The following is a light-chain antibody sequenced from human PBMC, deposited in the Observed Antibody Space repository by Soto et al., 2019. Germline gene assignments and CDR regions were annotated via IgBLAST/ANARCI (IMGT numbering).Light chain of an antibody. J-gene: IGKJ5*01. CDR2: GAS. V-gene: IGKV3-20*01. CDR1: QSVSGSH. Sequence: ESVLTQSPVTLSLSPGERATLSCRASQSVSGSHLAWYQQKPGQAPRLLIYGASSRATGVPDRFSGSGSGTDFTLSIRRLEPEDFAVYYCQHYGFSLITFGQGTRLEIK. CDR3: QHYGFSLIT.